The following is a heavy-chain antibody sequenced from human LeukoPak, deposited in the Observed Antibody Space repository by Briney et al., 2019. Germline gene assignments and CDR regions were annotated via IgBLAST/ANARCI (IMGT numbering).Heavy chain of an antibody. Sequence: PSETLSLTCTVSGGSISSYYWSWIRQPAGKGLEWIGRIYTSGSTNYNPSLKSRVTISVDKSKNQLSLKLSSVTAADTAVYYCARASIAAADTVWFDPWGQGTLVTVSS. CDR2: IYTSGST. D-gene: IGHD6-13*01. CDR1: GGSISSYY. J-gene: IGHJ5*02. V-gene: IGHV4-4*07. CDR3: ARASIAAADTVWFDP.